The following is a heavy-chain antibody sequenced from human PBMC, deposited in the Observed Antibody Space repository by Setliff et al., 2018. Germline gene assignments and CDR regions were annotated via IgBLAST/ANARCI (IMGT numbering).Heavy chain of an antibody. Sequence: PSETLSLTCTVSGDSISSGDYFWSWIRQPPGKGLEWIAYIYHSGSAYYNPSLKSRVTMSVDTSKNQFSLHLTSVTAADTAEYYCAREVGTSTSSDAFDVWGQGMMVTVSS. CDR2: IYHSGSA. J-gene: IGHJ3*01. CDR3: AREVGTSTSSDAFDV. D-gene: IGHD1-26*01. CDR1: GDSISSGDYF. V-gene: IGHV4-30-4*08.